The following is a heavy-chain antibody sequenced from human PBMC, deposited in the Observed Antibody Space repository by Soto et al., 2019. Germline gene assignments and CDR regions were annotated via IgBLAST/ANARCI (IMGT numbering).Heavy chain of an antibody. Sequence: PSETLSLTCAVYGGSFSGYYWSWIRQPPGKGLEWIGYIYYSGSTYYNPSLKSRVTISVDTSKNQFSLKLSSVTAADTAVYYCARENQYYFDYWGQGTLVTVSS. CDR1: GGSFSGYY. CDR3: ARENQYYFDY. CDR2: IYYSGST. V-gene: IGHV4-30-4*08. J-gene: IGHJ4*02. D-gene: IGHD2-2*01.